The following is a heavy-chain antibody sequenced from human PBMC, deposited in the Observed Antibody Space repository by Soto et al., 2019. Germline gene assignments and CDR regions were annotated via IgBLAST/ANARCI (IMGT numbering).Heavy chain of an antibody. CDR3: AKTITLSPSDDSRGRGALIDH. CDR1: GFTFSSYG. J-gene: IGHJ4*02. D-gene: IGHD6-19*01. Sequence: PGGSLRLSCAGSGFTFSSYGMHWVRQAPGKGLEWVAVISHEGNSKHYADSVKGRFTISRDNAKNTLSLLMDSLRPEDTALYYCAKTITLSPSDDSRGRGALIDHWGQGTLVTVSS. CDR2: ISHEGNSK. V-gene: IGHV3-30*18.